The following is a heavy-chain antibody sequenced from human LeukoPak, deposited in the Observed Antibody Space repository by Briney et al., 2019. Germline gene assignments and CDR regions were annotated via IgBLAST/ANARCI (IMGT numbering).Heavy chain of an antibody. Sequence: SETLSLXCTVSGGSISSYYWSWIRQPPGKGLEWIGYIYYSGSTNYNPSLKSRVTISVDTSKNQFSLKLSSVTAADTAVYYCARGTPYDFWSGYYNYYYYMDVWGKGTTVTVSS. D-gene: IGHD3-3*01. J-gene: IGHJ6*03. CDR3: ARGTPYDFWSGYYNYYYYMDV. V-gene: IGHV4-59*01. CDR2: IYYSGST. CDR1: GGSISSYY.